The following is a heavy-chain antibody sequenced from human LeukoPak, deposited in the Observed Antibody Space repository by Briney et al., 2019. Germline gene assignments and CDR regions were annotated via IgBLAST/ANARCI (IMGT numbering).Heavy chain of an antibody. CDR2: INPSGGST. CDR3: ARDGPQRAYYYGSGSSNWFDP. J-gene: IGHJ5*02. D-gene: IGHD3-10*01. CDR1: GYTFTSYY. V-gene: IGHV1-46*01. Sequence: ASVKVSCKASGYTFTSYYMHWVRQVPGQGLEWMGIINPSGGSTSYAQKFQGRVTMTRDTSTSTVYMELSSLRSEDTAVYYCARDGPQRAYYYGSGSSNWFDPWGQGTLVTVSS.